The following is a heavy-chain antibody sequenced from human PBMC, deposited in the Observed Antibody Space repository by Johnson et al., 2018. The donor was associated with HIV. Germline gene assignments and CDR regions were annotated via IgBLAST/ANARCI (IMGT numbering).Heavy chain of an antibody. CDR3: AKDGRGLDAFDI. CDR2: ISWNSGSI. CDR1: GFTFDDYG. V-gene: IGHV3-20*04. J-gene: IGHJ3*02. Sequence: VQVVESGGGVVRPGGSLRLSCVASGFTFDDYGMTWVRQAPGKGLEWVSGISWNSGSIGYADSVKGRFTISRDNAKNSLYLQRNSLRAEDMTVYYCAKDGRGLDAFDIWGQGTMVTVSS. D-gene: IGHD3/OR15-3a*01.